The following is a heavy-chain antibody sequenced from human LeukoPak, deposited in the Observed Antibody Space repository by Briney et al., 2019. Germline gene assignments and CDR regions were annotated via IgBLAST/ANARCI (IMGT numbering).Heavy chain of an antibody. CDR2: INPNRGGT. Sequence: AAVMVSCKASGYTFTGYCMLWVGQAPGQGLEWMGWINPNRGGTKYAQKFQARVTMTRDTSISTAYMELSRLRSDDTAVYYCARSSGDYDFAFDIWGQGTTVTVSS. J-gene: IGHJ3*02. V-gene: IGHV1-2*02. CDR1: GYTFTGYC. CDR3: ARSSGDYDFAFDI. D-gene: IGHD4-17*01.